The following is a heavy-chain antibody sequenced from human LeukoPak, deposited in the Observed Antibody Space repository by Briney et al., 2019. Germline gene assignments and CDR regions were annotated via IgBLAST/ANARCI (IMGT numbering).Heavy chain of an antibody. V-gene: IGHV1-2*02. J-gene: IGHJ4*02. CDR1: GYTFTGYY. Sequence: ASVKVSCKASGYTFTGYYMHWVRQAPGQGLEWMGWTNPNSGGTNYAQKFQGRVTMTRDTSISTAYMELSRLRSDDTAVYYCARASSPYSSRWYYFDYWGQGTLVTVSS. D-gene: IGHD6-13*01. CDR2: TNPNSGGT. CDR3: ARASSPYSSRWYYFDY.